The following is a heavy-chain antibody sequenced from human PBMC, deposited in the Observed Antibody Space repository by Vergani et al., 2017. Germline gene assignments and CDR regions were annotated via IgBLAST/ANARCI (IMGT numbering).Heavy chain of an antibody. Sequence: QVQLQESGPGLVKPSETLSLTCTVSGDSIISRSYYWGWIRQPPRKGLEWIGSIYNSGNGDSSSSLKSRVTISADTSKNQFSLRLTSVTAADTAVYYCASGKYYSDSTSHFRGRYFDVWGRGTLVTVPS. D-gene: IGHD3-16*01. CDR2: IYNSGNG. CDR1: GDSIISRSYY. V-gene: IGHV4-39*01. J-gene: IGHJ2*01. CDR3: ASGKYYSDSTSHFRGRYFDV.